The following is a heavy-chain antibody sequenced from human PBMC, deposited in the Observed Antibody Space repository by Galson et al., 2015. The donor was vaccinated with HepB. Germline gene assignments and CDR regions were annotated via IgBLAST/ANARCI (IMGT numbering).Heavy chain of an antibody. CDR3: ARVVFRDAFDI. D-gene: IGHD5/OR15-5a*01. CDR1: GFTFSIYA. V-gene: IGHV3-30*04. Sequence: SLRLSCAASGFTFSIYAMHWVRQAPGKGLEWVAVISYDGSNKYYADSVKGRFTISRDNSKNTLYLQMNSLRAEDTAVYYCARVVFRDAFDIWGQGTMVTVSS. CDR2: ISYDGSNK. J-gene: IGHJ3*02.